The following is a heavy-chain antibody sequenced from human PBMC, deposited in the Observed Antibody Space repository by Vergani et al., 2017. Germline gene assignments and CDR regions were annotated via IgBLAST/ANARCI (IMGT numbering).Heavy chain of an antibody. CDR3: AREDCSSTSCYLRAAFDI. V-gene: IGHV4-61*02. J-gene: IGHJ3*02. CDR1: GGSISSGSYY. D-gene: IGHD2-2*01. Sequence: QVQLQESGPGLVKPSQTLSLTCTVSGGSISSGSYYWSWIRQPAGKGLEWIGRIYTSGSTNYNPSLKSRVTISVDTSKNQFSLKLSSVTAADTAVYYCAREDCSSTSCYLRAAFDIWGQGTMVTVSS. CDR2: IYTSGST.